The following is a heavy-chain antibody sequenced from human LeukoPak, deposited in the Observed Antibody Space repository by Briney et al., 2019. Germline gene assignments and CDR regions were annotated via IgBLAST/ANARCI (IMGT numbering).Heavy chain of an antibody. V-gene: IGHV3-48*01. CDR3: ARVGTMVRGVITN. CDR1: GFTFSSYS. CDR2: ISSSSSTI. Sequence: GGSLRLSCAASGFTFSSYSMNWVRQAPGKGLEWVSYISSSSSTIYYADSVKGRFTISRDNAKNSLYLQMNSLKTEDTAVYYCARVGTMVRGVITNWGQGTLVTVSS. J-gene: IGHJ4*02. D-gene: IGHD3-10*01.